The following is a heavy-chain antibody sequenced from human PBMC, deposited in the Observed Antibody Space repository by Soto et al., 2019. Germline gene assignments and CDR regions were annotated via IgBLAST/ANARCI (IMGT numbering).Heavy chain of an antibody. V-gene: IGHV4-34*01. CDR1: GGSFSGYY. D-gene: IGHD3-16*01. Sequence: SETLSLTCAVYGGSFSGYYWSWIRQPPGKGLEWIGEINHSGSTNYNPSLKSRVTISVDTSKNQFSLKLSSVTAADTAVYYCASQELIQNYFDYWGQGTLVTVSS. CDR2: INHSGST. J-gene: IGHJ4*02. CDR3: ASQELIQNYFDY.